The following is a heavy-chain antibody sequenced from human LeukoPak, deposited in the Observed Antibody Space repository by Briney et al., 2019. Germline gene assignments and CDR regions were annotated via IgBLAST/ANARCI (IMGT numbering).Heavy chain of an antibody. CDR3: AREGGYSYGSVDY. V-gene: IGHV3-48*04. J-gene: IGHJ4*02. D-gene: IGHD5-18*01. Sequence: QAGGSLRLSCAASGFTFSSYSMNWVRQAPGKGLEWVSYISSSGSTIYYADSVKGRFTISRDNAKNSLYLQMNSLRAEDTAVYYCAREGGYSYGSVDYWGQGTLVTVSS. CDR1: GFTFSSYS. CDR2: ISSSGSTI.